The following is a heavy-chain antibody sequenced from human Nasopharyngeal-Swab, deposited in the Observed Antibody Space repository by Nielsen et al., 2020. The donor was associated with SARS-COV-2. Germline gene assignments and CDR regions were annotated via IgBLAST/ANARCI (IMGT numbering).Heavy chain of an antibody. J-gene: IGHJ4*02. CDR1: GFTFSSYW. CDR3: ARQDSSAYYYVFNY. Sequence: GESLKISCAASGFTFSSYWMHWVRQAPGKGLVWVSRINSDGSSTTYADSAKGRFTISRDNSKNTLYLQLNSLRAEDTAVYYCARQDSSAYYYVFNYWGQGTLVTVSS. CDR2: INSDGSST. D-gene: IGHD3-22*01. V-gene: IGHV3-74*01.